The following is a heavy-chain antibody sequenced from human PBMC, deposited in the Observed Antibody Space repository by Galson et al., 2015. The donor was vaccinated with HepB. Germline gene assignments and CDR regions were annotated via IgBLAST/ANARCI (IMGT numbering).Heavy chain of an antibody. V-gene: IGHV3-23*01. CDR3: AKELAYCGGDCYSDVRSAFDI. D-gene: IGHD2-21*02. CDR1: GFTFSSYA. Sequence: SLRLSCAASGFTFSSYAMSWVRQAPGKGLEWVSAISGSGGSTYYADSVKGRFTISRDNSKNTLYLQMDSLRAEDTAVYYCAKELAYCGGDCYSDVRSAFDIWGQGTMVTVSS. CDR2: ISGSGGST. J-gene: IGHJ3*02.